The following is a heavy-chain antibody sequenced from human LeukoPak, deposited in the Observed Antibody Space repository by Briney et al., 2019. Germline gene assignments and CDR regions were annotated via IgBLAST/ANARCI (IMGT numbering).Heavy chain of an antibody. Sequence: GGSLRLSCVGSGFTFSTYWMSWVRQAPGKGLEWVSAISGSGGSTYYADSVKGRFTISRDNSKNTLYLQMNSLRAEDTAVYYCANWAGGLDYWGQGTLVTVSS. CDR1: GFTFSTYW. D-gene: IGHD3-16*01. CDR2: ISGSGGST. V-gene: IGHV3-23*01. J-gene: IGHJ4*02. CDR3: ANWAGGLDY.